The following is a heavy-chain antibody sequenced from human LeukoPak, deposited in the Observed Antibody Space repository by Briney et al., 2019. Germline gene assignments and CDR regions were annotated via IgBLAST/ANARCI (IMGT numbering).Heavy chain of an antibody. CDR2: IYISGST. Sequence: PSXXLSLTCTVSGGSISSYYWNWIRQPAGKGLEWIGRIYISGSTNYNPSLKSRVTMSVDTSKNQFSLKLTSVTAADTAVYYCARGPPSTVTHFDYWGRGTLVTVSS. V-gene: IGHV4-4*07. J-gene: IGHJ4*02. CDR3: ARGPPSTVTHFDY. CDR1: GGSISSYY. D-gene: IGHD4-17*01.